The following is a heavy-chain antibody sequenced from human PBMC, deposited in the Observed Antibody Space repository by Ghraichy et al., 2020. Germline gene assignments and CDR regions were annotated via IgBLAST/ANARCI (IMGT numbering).Heavy chain of an antibody. D-gene: IGHD2-2*01. Sequence: GSLRLSCTVSGVSISTYYWSWIRQPPGKGLEWIGYFYDSGSTKYNPSLKSRVTISAGTSKNQLSLKLTSVTAADTAVYYCARDWGSSSSGGLGPWGQGTLVTVSS. V-gene: IGHV4-59*01. CDR2: FYDSGST. CDR1: GVSISTYY. CDR3: ARDWGSSSSGGLGP. J-gene: IGHJ5*01.